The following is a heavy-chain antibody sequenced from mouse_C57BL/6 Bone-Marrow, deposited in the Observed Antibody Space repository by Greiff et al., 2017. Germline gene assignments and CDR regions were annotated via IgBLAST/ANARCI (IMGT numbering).Heavy chain of an antibody. CDR2: INSDGGST. J-gene: IGHJ3*01. V-gene: IGHV5-2*01. CDR3: ARQATAWFAY. Sequence: EVKVVESGGGLVQPGESLKLSCESNEYEFPSHDMYWVRKTPEKRLELVAAINSDGGSTYYPDTMERRFIISRDKTKKTLYLQMSSLKSEDTALYYCARQATAWFAYWGQGTLVTVSA. CDR1: EYEFPSHD.